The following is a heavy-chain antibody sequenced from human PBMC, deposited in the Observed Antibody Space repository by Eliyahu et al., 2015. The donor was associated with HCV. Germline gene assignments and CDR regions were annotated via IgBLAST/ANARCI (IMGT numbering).Heavy chain of an antibody. Sequence: QVQLQESGPGLVKPSQTLSLTCTVXGGSISSGDXYWSWIRQHPGKGLEWIGYIYYXGSTNYNPSLQSRLTLSVDTSKNQISMKXTSVTVADTAIYYCARDRAPGGEPPNFDCWGQGTLVTVSS. D-gene: IGHD2-21*01. CDR2: IYYXGST. CDR3: ARDRAPGGEPPNFDC. CDR1: GGSISSGDXY. V-gene: IGHV4-30-4*01. J-gene: IGHJ4*02.